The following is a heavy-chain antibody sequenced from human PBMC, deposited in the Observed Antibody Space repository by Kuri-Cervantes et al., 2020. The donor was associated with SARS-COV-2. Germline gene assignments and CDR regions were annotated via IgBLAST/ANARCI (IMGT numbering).Heavy chain of an antibody. CDR1: GGSISSGGYS. Sequence: LRLSCAVSGGSISSGGYSWSWIRQPPGKGLEWIGYIYHSGSTYYSPYLKSRVTISVDTSKNQFSLKLSSVTAADTAVYYCARSEWELPKFDYWGQGTLVTVSS. CDR2: IYHSGST. CDR3: ARSEWELPKFDY. D-gene: IGHD1-26*01. J-gene: IGHJ4*02. V-gene: IGHV4-30-2*01.